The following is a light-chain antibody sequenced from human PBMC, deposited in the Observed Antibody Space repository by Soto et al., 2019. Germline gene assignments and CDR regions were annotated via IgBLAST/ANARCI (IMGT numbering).Light chain of an antibody. CDR2: RAS. V-gene: IGKV3-20*01. J-gene: IGKJ5*01. Sequence: EIVLTQSPGTLSLSPGERATLSCRASQSVRNNYLAWYQQKPGQAPGLLTHRASSRDTGIPDRFSGSGSGTDFTLTISRLEPEDFAVYYCQQYGSSPATFGQGTRLEIK. CDR3: QQYGSSPAT. CDR1: QSVRNNY.